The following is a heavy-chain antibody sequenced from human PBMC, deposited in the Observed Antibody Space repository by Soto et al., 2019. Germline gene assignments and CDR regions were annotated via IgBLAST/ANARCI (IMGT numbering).Heavy chain of an antibody. J-gene: IGHJ4*02. CDR1: GYTFPSYD. Sequence: ASVKVSCKASGYTFPSYDINWVRQATGQGLEWMGWMNPNSGNTGYSQKFQGRVTITRDTSASTAYMELSSLRSEDTAVYYCARDLGGWPDYWGQGTLVTVSS. V-gene: IGHV1-8*01. CDR3: ARDLGGWPDY. D-gene: IGHD2-15*01. CDR2: MNPNSGNT.